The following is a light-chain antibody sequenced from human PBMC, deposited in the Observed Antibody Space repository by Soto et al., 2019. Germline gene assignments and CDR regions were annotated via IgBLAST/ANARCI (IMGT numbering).Light chain of an antibody. CDR3: QQYYNQWT. Sequence: EIVMTQSPATQSVSPGERATLSCRASQSVGSNLAWYQQKPGQAPRLLMYDASTRATGIPARFSGSGSGTEFTLTITSLQSEDFVVYYCQQYYNQWTFGQGTKVDIK. CDR2: DAS. CDR1: QSVGSN. V-gene: IGKV3-15*01. J-gene: IGKJ1*01.